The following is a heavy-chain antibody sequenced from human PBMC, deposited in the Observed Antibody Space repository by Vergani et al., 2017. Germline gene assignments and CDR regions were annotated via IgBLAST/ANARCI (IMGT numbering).Heavy chain of an antibody. V-gene: IGHV3-23*01. CDR3: AGPQGTSAYYYGGFDY. CDR1: GFTFSNSA. J-gene: IGHJ4*02. Sequence: EVHLLESGGGLVQSGGSLRLSCAASGFTFSNSAVSWVRQAPGRGLVWVSSISGPGLITYYADSVKGRFTISRDNSKNTVFLQMHSLRAEDTAIYYCAGPQGTSAYYYGGFDYWGQGILVTVSS. CDR2: ISGPGLIT. D-gene: IGHD3-22*01.